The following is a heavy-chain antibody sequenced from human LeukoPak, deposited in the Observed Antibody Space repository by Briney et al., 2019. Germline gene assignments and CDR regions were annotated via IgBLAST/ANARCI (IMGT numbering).Heavy chain of an antibody. D-gene: IGHD3-10*01. V-gene: IGHV1-69*13. CDR3: AGGRQGVLDDAFDI. J-gene: IGHJ3*02. CDR2: IIPIFGTA. CDR1: GGTFSSYA. Sequence: ASVKVSCKASGGTFSSYAISWVRQAPGQGLEWMGGIIPIFGTANYAQKFQGRVTITADESTSTGYMELSSLRSEDTAVYYCAGGRQGVLDDAFDIWGQGTMVTVSS.